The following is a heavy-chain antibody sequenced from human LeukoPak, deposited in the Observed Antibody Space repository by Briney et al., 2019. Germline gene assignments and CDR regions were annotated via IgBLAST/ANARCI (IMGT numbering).Heavy chain of an antibody. J-gene: IGHJ4*02. Sequence: GGSLRLSCSASGFTFSSYAMHWVRQAPGKGLEYVSVISSNGGSIYYADSVKGRFTISRDNAKSTLSLQMHSLRAEDTAVYYCAKGVASCGGDCYSSNWGQGTLVTVSS. CDR3: AKGVASCGGDCYSSN. CDR2: ISSNGGSI. D-gene: IGHD2-21*02. V-gene: IGHV3-64*04. CDR1: GFTFSSYA.